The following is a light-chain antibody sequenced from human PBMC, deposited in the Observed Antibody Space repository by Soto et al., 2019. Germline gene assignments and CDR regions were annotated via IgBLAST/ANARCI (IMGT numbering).Light chain of an antibody. J-gene: IGLJ1*01. CDR3: SSYTSSSREV. V-gene: IGLV2-14*01. Sequence: QSALTQPASVSGSPGQSITISCTGTSSDVGGYNYVSWYQQLPGKAPTLMIYDVSNRPSGVSSRFSGSKSGNMASLTISGLQAEDESDYYCSSYTSSSREVFGTGTKLTVL. CDR2: DVS. CDR1: SSDVGGYNY.